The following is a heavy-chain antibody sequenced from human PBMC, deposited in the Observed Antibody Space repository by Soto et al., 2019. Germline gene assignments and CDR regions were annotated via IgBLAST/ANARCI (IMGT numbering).Heavy chain of an antibody. CDR3: AKYTGYDSLFYFDP. D-gene: IGHD5-12*01. V-gene: IGHV4-59*01. J-gene: IGHJ5*02. CDR2: IYYAGAI. Sequence: SETLSLTCIVSGGSISSDYWGWIRQPPGKGLEWIGYIYYAGAINYNPSLKSRVTISIDASEKQFSLNLTSVTATDTAFYYCAKYTGYDSLFYFDPGGRELRVTVSS. CDR1: GGSISSDY.